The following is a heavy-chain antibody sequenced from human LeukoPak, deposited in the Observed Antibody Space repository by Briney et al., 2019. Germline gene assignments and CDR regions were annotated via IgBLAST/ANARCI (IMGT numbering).Heavy chain of an antibody. CDR2: INSDGSST. V-gene: IGHV3-74*01. CDR1: GFTFSSYW. D-gene: IGHD6-13*01. CDR3: AGLSIAAPAGY. J-gene: IGHJ4*02. Sequence: GSLRLSCAASGFTFSSYWMHWVRQAPGKGLVWVSRINSDGSSTSCADSVKGRFTISRDNAKNTLYLQMNSLRAEDTAVYYCAGLSIAAPAGYWGQGTLVTVSS.